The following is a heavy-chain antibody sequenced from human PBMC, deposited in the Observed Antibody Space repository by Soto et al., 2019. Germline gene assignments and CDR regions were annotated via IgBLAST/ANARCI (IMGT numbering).Heavy chain of an antibody. CDR1: GYTFTSND. CDR3: ARPLCSSTRCGPYFFDS. CDR2: MNPDNGKT. V-gene: IGHV1-8*01. Sequence: QVQLVQSGAEVKKPGASVKVSCKASGYTFTSNDINWVRQAPGQRPEWMGRMNPDNGKTGFAQKFQGRITMTRNTSISTAYMELSSLRSDDTSVYFCARPLCSSTRCGPYFFDSWGQGSLVTVSS. J-gene: IGHJ4*02. D-gene: IGHD2-2*01.